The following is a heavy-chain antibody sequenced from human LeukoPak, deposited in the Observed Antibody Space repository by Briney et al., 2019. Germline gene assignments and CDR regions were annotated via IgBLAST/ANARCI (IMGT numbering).Heavy chain of an antibody. D-gene: IGHD1-26*01. V-gene: IGHV3-15*01. CDR1: GFTFSKAW. CDR3: TTEGFEYTGSWVAFNI. Sequence: GGSLRLSCAASGFTFSKAWMTWVRQAPGKGLEWVGRIKSKTDGGTTDYAAPVTGRFTISRDDSKNTLYLEMNSLRTEDAALYYCTTEGFEYTGSWVAFNIWGQGTMVTVSS. CDR2: IKSKTDGGTT. J-gene: IGHJ3*02.